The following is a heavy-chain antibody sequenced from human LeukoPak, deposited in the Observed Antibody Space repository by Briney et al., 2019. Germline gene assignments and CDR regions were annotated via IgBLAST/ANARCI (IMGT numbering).Heavy chain of an antibody. CDR3: AREASYSSNWYIGPAGGYVNF. Sequence: SETLSLTCTVSGGSISSNFWSWIRQPAGKGLEWIGRMYTSGNTKPSLKSRVTVSLDTAKNQFPLKLSSVTAADTAVYYGAREASYSSNWYIGPAGGYVNFWGQGTLVTVSS. CDR2: MYTSGNT. J-gene: IGHJ4*02. V-gene: IGHV4-4*07. CDR1: GGSISSNF. D-gene: IGHD6-13*01.